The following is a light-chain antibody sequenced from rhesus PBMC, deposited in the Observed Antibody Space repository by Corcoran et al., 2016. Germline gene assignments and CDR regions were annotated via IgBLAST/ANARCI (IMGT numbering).Light chain of an antibody. J-gene: IGKJ1*01. V-gene: IGKV1-21*01. CDR2: KAS. CDR1: QGISSW. Sequence: DIQMTQSPSSLSASVGDRVTITCRASQGISSWLAWYQQKPGKAPKLLNYKASNLPSGVPSRVSGSGSGTDFTLTISSLQPEDFATYYCQQYNSAPRTFGQGTKVEIK. CDR3: QQYNSAPRT.